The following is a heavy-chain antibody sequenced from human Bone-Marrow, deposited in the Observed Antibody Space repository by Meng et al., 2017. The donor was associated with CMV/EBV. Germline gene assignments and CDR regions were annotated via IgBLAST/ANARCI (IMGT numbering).Heavy chain of an antibody. CDR1: DYTFTKYG. CDR2: LSTYNSAT. V-gene: IGHV1-18*01. Sequence: ASVKVYCKASDYTFTKYGITWMRQAPGQGLEWMGWLSTYNSATKYAQKVQGRVTMTTETATNTAYMELRSLRPDDTAVYYCARGGGVHYIERGGREWYFDRWGQGTLVTVSS. CDR3: ARGGGVHYIERGGREWYFDR. J-gene: IGHJ4*02. D-gene: IGHD2-15*01.